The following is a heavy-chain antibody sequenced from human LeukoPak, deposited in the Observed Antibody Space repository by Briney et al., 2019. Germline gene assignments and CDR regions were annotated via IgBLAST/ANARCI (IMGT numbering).Heavy chain of an antibody. D-gene: IGHD6-13*01. CDR2: ITSNNDI. Sequence: GGSLRLSCAASGFSFSSHNMIWVRQAPGKGLEWVSCITSNNDIYYADVVKGRFTISRDNAKSSLSLQMNSLRAEDTAVYYCARRAAAGHLDGFDIWGQGTLITVSS. CDR1: GFSFSSHN. V-gene: IGHV3-21*05. J-gene: IGHJ3*02. CDR3: ARRAAAGHLDGFDI.